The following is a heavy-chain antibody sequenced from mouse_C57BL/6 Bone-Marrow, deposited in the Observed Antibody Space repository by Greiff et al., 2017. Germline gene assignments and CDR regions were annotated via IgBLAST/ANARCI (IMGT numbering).Heavy chain of an antibody. CDR3: ARSRAWDAHYAMDY. Sequence: QVQLQQSGAELVRPGTSVKMSCKASGYTFTTYWIGWAKQRPGHGLEWIGDIYPGGGYTNYNEKFKGKATLTADKSSSTAYMQFSSLTSEDSAIYYFARSRAWDAHYAMDYWGQGTSVTVSS. J-gene: IGHJ4*01. CDR2: IYPGGGYT. V-gene: IGHV1-63*01. CDR1: GYTFTTYW. D-gene: IGHD4-1*01.